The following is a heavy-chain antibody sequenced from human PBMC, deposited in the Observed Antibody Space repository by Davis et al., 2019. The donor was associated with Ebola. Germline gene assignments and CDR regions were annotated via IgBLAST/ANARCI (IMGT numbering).Heavy chain of an antibody. CDR2: ITNNGGNT. CDR3: VKGDRMDV. CDR1: GFMFSSYA. Sequence: PGGSLRLSCSVSGFMFSSYAMHWVRQAPGKGLQYVSGITNNGGNTYYADSVKGRFIISRDNSKNTLYLQMNSLRAEDTAVYYCVKGDRMDVWGQGTTVTVSS. V-gene: IGHV3-64*04. J-gene: IGHJ6*02.